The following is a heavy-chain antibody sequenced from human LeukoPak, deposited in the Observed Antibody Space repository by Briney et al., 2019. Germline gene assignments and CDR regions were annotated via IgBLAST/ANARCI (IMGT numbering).Heavy chain of an antibody. CDR2: IDHSGTT. D-gene: IGHD1-1*01. CDR1: GYSISSGYN. J-gene: IGHJ5*02. Sequence: SETLSLTCSVSGYSISSGYNWGWIRQPPGKGLEWFGYIDHSGTTYYNPSLRGRVTISVDKSKNQFSLKLSSVTAADTALYYGARNLGTWVDPWGQGTLVTVSS. CDR3: ARNLGTWVDP. V-gene: IGHV4-38-2*02.